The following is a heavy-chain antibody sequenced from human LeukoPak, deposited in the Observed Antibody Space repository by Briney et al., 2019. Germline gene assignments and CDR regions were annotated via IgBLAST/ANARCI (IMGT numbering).Heavy chain of an antibody. J-gene: IGHJ4*02. V-gene: IGHV3-7*01. CDR3: ARSYGSGSPVGY. D-gene: IGHD3-10*01. CDR2: IKQDGSEK. CDR1: GFTFSSYW. Sequence: GGSLRLSCAASGFTFSSYWMSWVRQAPGKGLEWVANIKQDGSEKYYVDSVKGRFTISRDNAKNSPYLQMNSLRAEDTAVHYCARSYGSGSPVGYWGQGTLATVSS.